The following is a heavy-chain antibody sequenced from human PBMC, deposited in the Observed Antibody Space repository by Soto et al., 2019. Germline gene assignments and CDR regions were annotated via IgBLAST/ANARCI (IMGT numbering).Heavy chain of an antibody. CDR3: ARASSSSSAADY. CDR1: GESISSGGYY. V-gene: IGHV4-31*03. CDR2: IYDSESA. J-gene: IGHJ4*02. D-gene: IGHD6-6*01. Sequence: QVQLQESGPRLVRPSQTLSLTCNVSGESISSGGYYWSWIRHHPGKGLEWIGYIYDSESAYYNPSLKSRVIISMDNSKNHFAMRLSSVTAADTAVYYCARASSSSSAADYWGQGTLVTVSS.